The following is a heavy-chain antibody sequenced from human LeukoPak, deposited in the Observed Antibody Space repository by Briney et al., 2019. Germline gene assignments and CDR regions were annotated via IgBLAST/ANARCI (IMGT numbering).Heavy chain of an antibody. V-gene: IGHV4-61*02. D-gene: IGHD3-3*01. CDR3: ARDSHDFWSGTKNWFDP. J-gene: IGHJ5*02. CDR2: IYTSGST. Sequence: SETLSLTCTVSGGSISSGDYYWSWIRQPAGKGLEWIGRIYTSGSTNYNPSLKSRVTMSVDTSKNQFSLKLSSVTAADTAVYYCARDSHDFWSGTKNWFDPWGQGTLVTVSS. CDR1: GGSISSGDYY.